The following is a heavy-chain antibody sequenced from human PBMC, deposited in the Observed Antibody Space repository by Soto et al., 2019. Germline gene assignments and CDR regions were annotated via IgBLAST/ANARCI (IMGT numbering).Heavy chain of an antibody. Sequence: GGSLRLSCTASGLTFRNYAMTWVRQAPGRGLEWVSGISGSGSMKYYADSVKGRFTISRDSSKNMLFLQMDSLRDEDTAMYHCAKEAVASEQVLISGESWGQGTLVTVSS. CDR3: AKEAVASEQVLISGES. V-gene: IGHV3-23*01. J-gene: IGHJ5*02. D-gene: IGHD3-10*01. CDR2: ISGSGSMK. CDR1: GLTFRNYA.